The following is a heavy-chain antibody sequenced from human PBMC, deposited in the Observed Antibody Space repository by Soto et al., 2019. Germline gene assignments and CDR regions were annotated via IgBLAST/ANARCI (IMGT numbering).Heavy chain of an antibody. CDR2: INHRGSA. D-gene: IGHD6-13*01. V-gene: IGHV4-4*02. J-gene: IGHJ4*02. CDR3: ATYNAASGTYYFDY. CDR1: GASVSSTYW. Sequence: PSETLSLTCAVSGASVSSTYWWSWVRQPPGKGPEWIGEINHRGSANYNPSLKSRVTMSLDISKSQFSLRLTSVTAADTAVYFCATYNAASGTYYFDYWGRGALVT.